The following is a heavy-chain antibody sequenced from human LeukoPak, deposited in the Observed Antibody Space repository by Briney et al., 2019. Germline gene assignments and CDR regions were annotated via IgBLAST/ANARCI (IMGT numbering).Heavy chain of an antibody. CDR3: ARAVYDSSGYLNWFDP. V-gene: IGHV4-59*01. CDR1: GGSISSYY. CDR2: IYYSGST. J-gene: IGHJ5*02. D-gene: IGHD3-22*01. Sequence: PSETLSLTCTVSGGSISSYYWSWIRQPPGKGLEWIGYIYYSGSTNYNPSLKSRGTISVDTSKNQFSLKLSSVTAADTAVYYCARAVYDSSGYLNWFDPWGQGTLVTVSS.